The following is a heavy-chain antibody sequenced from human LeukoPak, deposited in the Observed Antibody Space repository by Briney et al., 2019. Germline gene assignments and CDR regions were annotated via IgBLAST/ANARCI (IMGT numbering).Heavy chain of an antibody. D-gene: IGHD3-16*01. Sequence: PGGSLRLSCAASGFTFSSNSMDWVRQAPGKGLEWVSYISYSSSTIYSADSVKGRFTISRDNSKNTLYLQMNSLRAEDTAVYYCAKDQTLLGAAYYFDYWGQGTLVTVSS. CDR1: GFTFSSNS. CDR3: AKDQTLLGAAYYFDY. V-gene: IGHV3-48*01. CDR2: ISYSSSTI. J-gene: IGHJ4*02.